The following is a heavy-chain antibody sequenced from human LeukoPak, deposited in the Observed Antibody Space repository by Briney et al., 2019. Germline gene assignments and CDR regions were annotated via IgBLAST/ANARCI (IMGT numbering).Heavy chain of an antibody. Sequence: ASVKVSCKASGYTFTSYDINWVRQATGQGLEWMGWMNPNSGNTGYAQKFQGRVTMTRNTSTSTAYMELSSLRSEDTAVYYCARGGRNYGDYDYWGQGTLVTVSS. CDR1: GYTFTSYD. CDR3: ARGGRNYGDYDY. CDR2: MNPNSGNT. V-gene: IGHV1-8*01. J-gene: IGHJ4*02. D-gene: IGHD4-17*01.